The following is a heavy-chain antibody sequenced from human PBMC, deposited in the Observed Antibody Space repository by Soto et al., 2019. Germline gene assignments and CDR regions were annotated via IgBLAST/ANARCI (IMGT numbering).Heavy chain of an antibody. J-gene: IGHJ4*02. D-gene: IGHD2-15*01. CDR1: GFTFSSYS. CDR3: ARERVVVVAATHDFDY. Sequence: GGSLRLSCAASGFTFSSYSMNWVRQAPGKGLEWVSYFISSSSTIYYADSVKGRFTISRDNAKNSLFLQLNSLRAEETAVFYCARERVVVVAATHDFDYWGQGTLVTVSS. CDR2: FISSSSTI. V-gene: IGHV3-48*01.